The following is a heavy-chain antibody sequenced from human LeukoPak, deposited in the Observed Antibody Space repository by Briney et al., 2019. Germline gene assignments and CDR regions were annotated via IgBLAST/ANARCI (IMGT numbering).Heavy chain of an antibody. CDR1: GVTFSSFA. J-gene: IGHJ4*02. D-gene: IGHD3-16*01. CDR3: GKDKYSYGPGRFIKQ. Sequence: GGSLRLSCEVSGVTFSSFAMSWVRQAPGRGLEWASGISGSGGSTYYADSVKGRFTISRDNSKNTLYLQMNSLRAGDTAVYFCGKDKYSYGPGRFIKQGGQGTLVTVSS. CDR2: ISGSGGST. V-gene: IGHV3-23*01.